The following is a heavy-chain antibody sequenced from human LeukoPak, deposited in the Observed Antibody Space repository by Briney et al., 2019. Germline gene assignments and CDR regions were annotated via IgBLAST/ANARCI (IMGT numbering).Heavy chain of an antibody. CDR1: GFTFSRDS. CDR2: ISGNSATT. Sequence: GGSLRLSCEASGFTFSRDSMNWVRQAPGKGLEWISYISGNSATTHYTDSVKGRFTVSRDNTKNSLYLQMNSLRAEDTAVYYCATGELRINYYFDYWGQGTLVTVSS. D-gene: IGHD1-7*01. J-gene: IGHJ4*02. CDR3: ATGELRINYYFDY. V-gene: IGHV3-48*04.